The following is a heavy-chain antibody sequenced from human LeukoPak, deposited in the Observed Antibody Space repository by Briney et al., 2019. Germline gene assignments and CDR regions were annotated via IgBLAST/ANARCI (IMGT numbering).Heavy chain of an antibody. J-gene: IGHJ3*02. CDR2: IWDNGSNK. D-gene: IGHD3-10*01. CDR3: ARDANFGYDACHI. Sequence: PGGSLTLSCAASGFTFSSYDMIWLPQAPGKGLVGWAVIWDNGSNKYYPDSVKGRFTISRDNSKNTLYLQVNSLRAEDKAVDYCARDANFGYDACHIWGQGKMVTVSS. CDR1: GFTFSSYD. V-gene: IGHV3-33*01.